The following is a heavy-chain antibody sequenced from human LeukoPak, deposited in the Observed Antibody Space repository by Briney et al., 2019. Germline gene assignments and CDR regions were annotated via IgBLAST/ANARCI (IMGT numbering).Heavy chain of an antibody. CDR1: GFTFSSYG. CDR3: AKARQPVVVTATPLDY. Sequence: PGGSLRLSCAASGFTFSSYGMHWVRQAPGKGLEWVTFMRYDGSNKYYADSVKGRFTISRDNTKNTLYLQMNSLRAEDTAVYYCAKARQPVVVTATPLDYWGQGTLVTVSS. CDR2: MRYDGSNK. J-gene: IGHJ4*02. V-gene: IGHV3-30*02. D-gene: IGHD2-15*01.